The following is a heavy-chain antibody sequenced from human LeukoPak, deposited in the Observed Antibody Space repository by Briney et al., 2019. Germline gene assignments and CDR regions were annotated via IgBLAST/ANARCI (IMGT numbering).Heavy chain of an antibody. J-gene: IGHJ3*02. CDR1: GFTFSSYD. V-gene: IGHV3-13*01. CDR3: ASARACYDSSDDAFDI. D-gene: IGHD3-22*01. CDR2: IGTAGDT. Sequence: GGSLRLSCAASGFTFSSYDMRWVRHATGKGLEWVSAIGTAGDTYYPGSVKGRFTISRENAKNSLHLQMNSRRAGDTAVYYCASARACYDSSDDAFDIWGQGTMVTVSS.